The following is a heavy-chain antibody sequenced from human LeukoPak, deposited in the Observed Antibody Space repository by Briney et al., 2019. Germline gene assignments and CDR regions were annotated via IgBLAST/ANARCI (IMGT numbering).Heavy chain of an antibody. V-gene: IGHV3-9*03. J-gene: IGHJ5*02. CDR2: ISWNSGSI. CDR1: GFTFDDYA. D-gene: IGHD4-11*01. CDR3: AKGGGNSNYPWFDP. Sequence: GRSLRLSCAASGFTFDDYAMHWVRQAPGKGLEWVSGISWNSGSIGYADSVKGRFTISRDNAKNPLYLQMNSLRAEDMALYYCAKGGGNSNYPWFDPWGQGTLVTVSS.